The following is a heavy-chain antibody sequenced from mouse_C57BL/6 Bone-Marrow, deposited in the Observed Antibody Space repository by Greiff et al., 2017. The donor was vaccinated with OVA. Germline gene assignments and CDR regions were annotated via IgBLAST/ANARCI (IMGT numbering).Heavy chain of an antibody. CDR1: GYAFSSSW. V-gene: IGHV1-82*01. Sequence: QVQLQQSGPELVKPGASVKISCKASGYAFSSSWMNWVKQRPGKGLEWIGRIYPGDGDTNYNGKFKGKATLTADKSSSTAYMPLSSLTSEDSAVYFCSNWDVRWYFDVWGTGTTVTVSS. D-gene: IGHD4-1*01. CDR3: SNWDVRWYFDV. J-gene: IGHJ1*03. CDR2: IYPGDGDT.